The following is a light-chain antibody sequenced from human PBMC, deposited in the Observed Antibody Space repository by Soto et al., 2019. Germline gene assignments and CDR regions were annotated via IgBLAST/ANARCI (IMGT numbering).Light chain of an antibody. V-gene: IGKV1-5*03. CDR3: QHYISYSEA. CDR1: QTISDW. CDR2: KAS. Sequence: DIQMTQSPSTLSASIGDRVSITCRTSQTISDWLAWHQQKPGKAPKLLIYKASTLKSGVPSRFSGSGSGTESTLTISSLQPDDFATYYCQHYISYSEAFGQGTKVDIK. J-gene: IGKJ1*01.